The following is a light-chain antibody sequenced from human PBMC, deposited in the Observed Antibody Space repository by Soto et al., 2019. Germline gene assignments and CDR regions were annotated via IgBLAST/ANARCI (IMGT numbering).Light chain of an antibody. J-gene: IGKJ1*01. V-gene: IGKV3-20*01. CDR2: GAS. Sequence: NVLTQSPGTLSLSPGERATLSCRASQSVSSSYLAWYQQKPGQAPRLLIYGASSRATGIPDRFSGSGSGTEFTLTISSLQSEDFAVYYCQQYNNWPRTFGQGTKVDI. CDR3: QQYNNWPRT. CDR1: QSVSSSY.